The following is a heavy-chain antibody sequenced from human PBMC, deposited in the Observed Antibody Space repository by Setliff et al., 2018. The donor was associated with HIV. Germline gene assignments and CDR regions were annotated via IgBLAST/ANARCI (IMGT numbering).Heavy chain of an antibody. V-gene: IGHV1-69*13. CDR2: ILPFFDTA. J-gene: IGHJ6*03. CDR1: GGTFTRNC. Sequence: SVKVSCKVSGGTFTRNCISWVRQAPGQGLEWMGGILPFFDTANCAQKFQGRVTITADESTSTVHMELSSLTSEDTAVYYCARNYYDSSGYRHYYYYYYMDVWGKGTTVTVSS. D-gene: IGHD3-22*01. CDR3: ARNYYDSSGYRHYYYYYYMDV.